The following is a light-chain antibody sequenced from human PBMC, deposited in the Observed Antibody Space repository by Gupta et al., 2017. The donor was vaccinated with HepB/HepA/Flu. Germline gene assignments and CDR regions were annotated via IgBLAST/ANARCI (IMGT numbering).Light chain of an antibody. J-gene: IGKJ5*01. CDR3: QHRSTSLT. CDR1: QSVSNY. Sequence: EIVLTQSPATLSLSPGERSTLSCRANQSVSNYLAWYQQKPGQALRLLISDASFRATGVPDRFSGSGWETDFTLTSSSRENEDCAVYYWQHRSTSLTFGQGARLEIK. CDR2: DAS. V-gene: IGKV3-11*01.